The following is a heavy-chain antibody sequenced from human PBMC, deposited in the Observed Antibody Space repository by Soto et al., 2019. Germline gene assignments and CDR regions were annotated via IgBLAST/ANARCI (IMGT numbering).Heavy chain of an antibody. J-gene: IGHJ3*02. CDR2: IDPSDSYT. CDR1: GYSFTSYW. V-gene: IGHV5-10-1*01. CDR3: ARYPKYYDSSGYGAFDI. D-gene: IGHD3-22*01. Sequence: GESLKISCKGSGYSFTSYWISWVRQMPGKGLEWMGRIDPSDSYTNYSPSFQGHVTISADKSISTAYLQWSSLKASDTAMYYCARYPKYYDSSGYGAFDIWGQGTMVTVSS.